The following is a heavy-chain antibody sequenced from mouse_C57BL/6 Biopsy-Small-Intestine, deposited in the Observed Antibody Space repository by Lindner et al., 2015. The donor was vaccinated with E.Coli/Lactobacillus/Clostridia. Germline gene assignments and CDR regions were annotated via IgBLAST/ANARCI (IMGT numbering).Heavy chain of an antibody. CDR2: INPGSGGT. J-gene: IGHJ2*01. V-gene: IGHV1-54*01. CDR3: ARRPDYFDY. CDR1: GYAFTNYL. Sequence: VQLQESGAELVRPGTSVKVSCKASGYAFTNYLIEWVKQRPGQGPEWIGVINPGSGGTNYNEKFKGKATLTADKSSSTVYMQLSSLTSEDSAVYFCARRPDYFDYWGQGTTLTVSS.